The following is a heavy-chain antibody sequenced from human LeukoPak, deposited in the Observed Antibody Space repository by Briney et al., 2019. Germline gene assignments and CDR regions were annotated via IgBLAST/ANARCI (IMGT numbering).Heavy chain of an antibody. CDR3: ARDRCAGCWYFDL. Sequence: SQTLSLTCTVSGGSISSGSYYWSWIRQPAGKGLEWIGRIYTSGSTNYNPSLKCRVTISVDTSKNQFSLKLSSVTAADTAVYYCARDRCAGCWYFDLWGRGTLVTVSS. J-gene: IGHJ2*01. CDR2: IYTSGST. D-gene: IGHD4-17*01. CDR1: GGSISSGSYY. V-gene: IGHV4-61*02.